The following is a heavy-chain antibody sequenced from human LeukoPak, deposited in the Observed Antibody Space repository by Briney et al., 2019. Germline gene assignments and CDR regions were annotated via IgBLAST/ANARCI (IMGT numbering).Heavy chain of an antibody. J-gene: IGHJ5*02. V-gene: IGHV4-59*01. CDR2: IYYSGST. CDR3: ARGYYDFWSDSNWFDP. Sequence: SETPSLTCTVSGGSISSYYWSWIRQPPGKGLEWIGYIYYSGSTNYNPSLKSRVTISVDTSKNQFSLKLSSVTAADTAVYYCARGYYDFWSDSNWFDPWGQGTLVTVSS. CDR1: GGSISSYY. D-gene: IGHD3-3*01.